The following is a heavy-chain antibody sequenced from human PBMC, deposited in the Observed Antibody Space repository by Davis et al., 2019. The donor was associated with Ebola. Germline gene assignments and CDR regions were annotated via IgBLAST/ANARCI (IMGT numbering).Heavy chain of an antibody. D-gene: IGHD3-3*01. J-gene: IGHJ5*02. Sequence: SETLSLTCTVSGGSISSSSYYWGWIRQPPGKGLEWIGNIYYSGSTYYNPSLKSRVTISVDTSKNQFSLKLSSVTAADTAVYYCARQTGFWSGHNWFDPWGQGTLVTVSS. CDR3: ARQTGFWSGHNWFDP. CDR1: GGSISSSSYY. CDR2: IYYSGST. V-gene: IGHV4-39*01.